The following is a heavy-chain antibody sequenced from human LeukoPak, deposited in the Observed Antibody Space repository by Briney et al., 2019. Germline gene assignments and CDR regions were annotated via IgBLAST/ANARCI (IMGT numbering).Heavy chain of an antibody. CDR3: ARHYYDRSGYFYQDY. D-gene: IGHD3-22*01. J-gene: IGHJ4*02. CDR2: IYYSGSS. CDR1: GGSISSHY. V-gene: IGHV4-59*08. Sequence: SETLSLTCTVSGGSISSHYWTWIRQPPGKGLEWIGYIYYSGSSHYNPSLKSRVTMSVDTSKNQFSLKLSSVTAADTAVYYCARHYYDRSGYFYQDYWGQGTLVTVSS.